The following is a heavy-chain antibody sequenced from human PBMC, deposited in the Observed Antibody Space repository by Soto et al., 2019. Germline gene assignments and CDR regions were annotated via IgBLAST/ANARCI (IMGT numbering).Heavy chain of an antibody. Sequence: GESLKISCAASGFTFSSYGMHWVRQAPGKGLEWVAVISYDGSNKYYADSVKGRFTISRDNSKNTLYLQMNSLRAEDTAVYYCAKDYSSSWYPAQHWGQGTLVTVSS. V-gene: IGHV3-30*18. CDR3: AKDYSSSWYPAQH. CDR2: ISYDGSNK. J-gene: IGHJ1*01. D-gene: IGHD6-13*01. CDR1: GFTFSSYG.